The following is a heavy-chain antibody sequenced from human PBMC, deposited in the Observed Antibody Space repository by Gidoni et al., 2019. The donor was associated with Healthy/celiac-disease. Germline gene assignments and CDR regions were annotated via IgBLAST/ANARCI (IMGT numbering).Heavy chain of an antibody. J-gene: IGHJ5*02. CDR3: ARLVVVAATTRYNWFDP. CDR1: GGSISSSSYY. Sequence: QLQLQESGPGLVKPSETLSLTCTVSGGSISSSSYYWGWIRQPPGKGLEWIGSIYYSGSTYYNPSLKSRVTISVDTSKNQFSLKLSSVTAADTAVYYCARLVVVAATTRYNWFDPWGQGTLVTVSS. CDR2: IYYSGST. D-gene: IGHD2-15*01. V-gene: IGHV4-39*01.